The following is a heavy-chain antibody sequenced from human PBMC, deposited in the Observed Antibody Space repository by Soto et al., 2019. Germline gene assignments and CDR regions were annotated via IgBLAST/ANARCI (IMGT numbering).Heavy chain of an antibody. D-gene: IGHD6-13*01. V-gene: IGHV4-39*07. CDR2: IYYSGST. Sequence: PSETLSLTCTVSGGSITSYSYYWGWIRQPPGKGLEWIGSIYYSGSTYYNPSLKSRVTISVDTSKNQFSLKLTSVTAADTAVYYCARARATIAAAAIFDCWGQGTLVTVSS. CDR3: ARARATIAAAAIFDC. J-gene: IGHJ4*02. CDR1: GGSITSYSYY.